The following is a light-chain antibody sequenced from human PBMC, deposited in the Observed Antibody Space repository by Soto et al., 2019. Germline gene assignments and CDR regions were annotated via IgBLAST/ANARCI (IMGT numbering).Light chain of an antibody. CDR1: QGICSR. Sequence: IHVTQSPSSVAASLGDRVTIPXRASQGICSRFAWYRHDPGXAPKXXXPNXSTLVRGGPSRFSGSGSVTEFTLTISSLHPDDCANYYCQHYKSDSEAFGQGTKVDIK. J-gene: IGKJ1*01. CDR2: NXS. CDR3: QHYKSDSEA. V-gene: IGKV1-5*01.